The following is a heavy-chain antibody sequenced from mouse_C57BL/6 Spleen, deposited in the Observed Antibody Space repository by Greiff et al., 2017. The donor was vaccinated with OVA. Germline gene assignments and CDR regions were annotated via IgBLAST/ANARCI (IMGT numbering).Heavy chain of an antibody. D-gene: IGHD1-1*01. Sequence: VKLMESGPGLVQPSQSLSITCTVSGFSLTSYGVHWVRQSPGKGLEWLGVIWRGGSTDYNAAFMSRLSITKDNSKSQVFFKMNSLQADDTAIYYCAGGSSPSWYFDVWGTGTTVTVSS. CDR3: AGGSSPSWYFDV. CDR1: GFSLTSYG. CDR2: IWRGGST. J-gene: IGHJ1*03. V-gene: IGHV2-5*01.